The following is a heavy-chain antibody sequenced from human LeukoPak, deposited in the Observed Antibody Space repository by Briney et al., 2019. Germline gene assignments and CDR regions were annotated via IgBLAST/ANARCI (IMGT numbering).Heavy chain of an antibody. Sequence: SETLSLTCTVSGGSINSYYWGWVRQPAGKGLEWIGRIYPTGTTNYSPSFKSRVTISVDTSKNQFSLKLSSVTAADTAVYYCARGFVVVPAAIEDYYYMDVWGKGTTVTVSS. D-gene: IGHD2-2*01. CDR2: IYPTGTT. J-gene: IGHJ6*03. CDR1: GGSINSYY. CDR3: ARGFVVVPAAIEDYYYMDV. V-gene: IGHV4-4*07.